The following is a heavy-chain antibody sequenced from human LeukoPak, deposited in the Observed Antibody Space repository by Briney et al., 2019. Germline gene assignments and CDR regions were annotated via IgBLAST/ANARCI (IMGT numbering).Heavy chain of an antibody. D-gene: IGHD2-15*01. V-gene: IGHV4-34*01. Sequence: KPSETLSLTCAVYGGSFSGYYWSWIRQPPGRGLEWIGEINHSGSTNYNPSLKSRVTISVDTAKNQFSLQMSSVSAADTAVYYCARVKVSYCSGGSCYHPVFDYWGQGTLVTVSS. CDR1: GGSFSGYY. CDR2: INHSGST. CDR3: ARVKVSYCSGGSCYHPVFDY. J-gene: IGHJ4*02.